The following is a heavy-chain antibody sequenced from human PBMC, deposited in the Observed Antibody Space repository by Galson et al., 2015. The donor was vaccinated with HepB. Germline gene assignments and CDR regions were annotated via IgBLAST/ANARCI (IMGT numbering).Heavy chain of an antibody. J-gene: IGHJ4*02. Sequence: SVKVSCKASGYTFTSYAMHWVRQAPGQRLEWMGWINAGNGNTKYSQKFQGRVTITRDTSASTAYMELSSLRSEDTAVYYCARLVVRGVYFDYWAQGTLVTVSS. D-gene: IGHD3-10*01. CDR3: ARLVVRGVYFDY. V-gene: IGHV1-3*01. CDR2: INAGNGNT. CDR1: GYTFTSYA.